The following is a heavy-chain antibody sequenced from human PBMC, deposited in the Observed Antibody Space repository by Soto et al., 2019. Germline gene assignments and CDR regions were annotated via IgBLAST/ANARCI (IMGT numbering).Heavy chain of an antibody. D-gene: IGHD6-19*01. V-gene: IGHV1-2*02. CDR3: ARDNSGSLDY. J-gene: IGHJ4*02. Sequence: ASVEVSCKASGYTFTDHPIDWVRQAPGQGLQWMGRINPNGGVTYYVQKFVGRVTMIRDTSISTAHMELSRLTSDDTAVYYCARDNSGSLDYWGQGTLVTVSS. CDR2: INPNGGVT. CDR1: GYTFTDHP.